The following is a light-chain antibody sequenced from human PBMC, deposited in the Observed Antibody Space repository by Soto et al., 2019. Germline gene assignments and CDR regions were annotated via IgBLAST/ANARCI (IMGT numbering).Light chain of an antibody. CDR3: QQYPSYPWT. CDR2: KAS. J-gene: IGKJ1*01. Sequence: IQMTQSPSTLSASVGDRVTFTCRASQTISTWLAWYQQKPGEAPNLLIYKASTLEVGVPSRFSASGSGTDFTLTINTLQAADFATYYCQQYPSYPWTFGQGTKL. V-gene: IGKV1-5*03. CDR1: QTISTW.